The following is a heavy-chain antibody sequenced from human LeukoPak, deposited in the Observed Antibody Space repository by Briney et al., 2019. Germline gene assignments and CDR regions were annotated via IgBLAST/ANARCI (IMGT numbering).Heavy chain of an antibody. D-gene: IGHD3-10*01. Sequence: PGGSLRLSCADSGFTFDDYAMHWVRQAPGKGLEWVSLISGDGGNTYYADSVKGRFTISRDHSKNSLYLQMNSLRTEDTALYYCAKDLWVRGSGSILDYWGQGTLGTVSS. J-gene: IGHJ4*02. CDR1: GFTFDDYA. CDR3: AKDLWVRGSGSILDY. V-gene: IGHV3-43*02. CDR2: ISGDGGNT.